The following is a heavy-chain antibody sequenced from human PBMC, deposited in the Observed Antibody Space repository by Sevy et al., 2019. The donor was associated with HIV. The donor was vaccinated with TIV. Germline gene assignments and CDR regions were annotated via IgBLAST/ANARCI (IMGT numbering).Heavy chain of an antibody. CDR2: ISGSGGST. Sequence: GGSLRLSCAASGFTFSTYAMSWVRQAPGKGLEWVSAISGSGGSTNYADSVKGRFTISRDNSKDTLYLQMNSLRAEDTALYYCAKGRSSSYFFDYWGQGTLVTVSS. D-gene: IGHD6-6*01. CDR1: GFTFSTYA. V-gene: IGHV3-23*01. CDR3: AKGRSSSYFFDY. J-gene: IGHJ4*02.